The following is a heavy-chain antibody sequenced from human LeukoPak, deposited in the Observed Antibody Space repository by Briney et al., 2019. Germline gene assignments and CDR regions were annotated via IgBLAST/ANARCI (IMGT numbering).Heavy chain of an antibody. V-gene: IGHV3-30*02. Sequence: PGGSLRLSCAASGFTFSNYGMHWVRQAPGRGLEGVAFITYDGRNENFADSGNGRFTMSRDNSKNTLYLQVSSVTPEDTAAYYCAKGVGGSRSFDYWGQGTLVTVSS. CDR3: AKGVGGSRSFDY. CDR1: GFTFSNYG. D-gene: IGHD2-15*01. J-gene: IGHJ4*02. CDR2: ITYDGRNE.